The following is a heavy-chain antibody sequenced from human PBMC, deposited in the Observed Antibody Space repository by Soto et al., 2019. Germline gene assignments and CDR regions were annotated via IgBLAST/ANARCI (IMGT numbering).Heavy chain of an antibody. V-gene: IGHV1-46*01. J-gene: IGHJ4*02. CDR3: TRGGDPYKTGH. D-gene: IGHD2-21*01. CDR1: GYTFTSYY. Sequence: VKVSCKASGYTFTSYYMHWVRQAPGQGLEWMGIINPSGGSTYYNPSLKSRVTISVDTSKNQFSLKLTSVNTADTAIYYCTRGGDPYKTGHWGQGTLVTVSS. CDR2: INPSGGST.